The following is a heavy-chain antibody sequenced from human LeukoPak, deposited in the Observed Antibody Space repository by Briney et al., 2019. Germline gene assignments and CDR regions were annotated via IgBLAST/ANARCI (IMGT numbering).Heavy chain of an antibody. J-gene: IGHJ6*03. CDR3: AKHLGSHSFLFYYMDV. Sequence: GGSLRLSCEASQFTFSRFAMSWIRQAPGTGLEWVSTLSGSGTATYYADSVKGRFTTSRDNSKDALYLQMDNLRADDTAVYYCAKHLGSHSFLFYYMDVWGTGTSVIVSS. CDR2: LSGSGTAT. D-gene: IGHD2-21*01. V-gene: IGHV3-23*01. CDR1: QFTFSRFA.